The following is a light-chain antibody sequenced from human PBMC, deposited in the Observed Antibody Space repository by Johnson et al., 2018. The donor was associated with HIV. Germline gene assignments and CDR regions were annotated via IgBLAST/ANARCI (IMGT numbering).Light chain of an antibody. Sequence: HSVLTQPPSVSAAPGQKVTISCSGSRSNIGNNYVSWYQQLPGTAPKLLIYENNKRPSGIPDRFSGSMSGTSATLGITGLQTGDEADYYCGTWDSSLSAGNVFGTGTKVTVL. CDR1: RSNIGNNY. CDR3: GTWDSSLSAGNV. CDR2: ENN. J-gene: IGLJ1*01. V-gene: IGLV1-51*02.